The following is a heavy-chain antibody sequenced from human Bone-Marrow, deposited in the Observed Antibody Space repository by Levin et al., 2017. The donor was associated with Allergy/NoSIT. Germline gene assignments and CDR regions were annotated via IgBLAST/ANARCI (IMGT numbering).Heavy chain of an antibody. CDR1: GYTFTTYF. CDR3: TRESSSSVSFDY. CDR2: VNPNNGGT. J-gene: IGHJ4*02. Sequence: GESLKISCKTSGYTFTTYFVHWVRQAPGQGLEWMGRVNPNNGGTNYAQNFQGRVTMTRDTSITTAYMELSSLRSDDTAVYYCTRESSSSVSFDYWGQGTLVTVSP. V-gene: IGHV1-2*06. D-gene: IGHD6-6*01.